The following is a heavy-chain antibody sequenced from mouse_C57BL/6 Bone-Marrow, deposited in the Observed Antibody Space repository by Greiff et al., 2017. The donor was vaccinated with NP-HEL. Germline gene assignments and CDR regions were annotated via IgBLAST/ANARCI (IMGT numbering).Heavy chain of an antibody. J-gene: IGHJ2*01. CDR1: GFTFSDYY. D-gene: IGHD1-1*01. CDR2: ISNGGGST. V-gene: IGHV5-12*01. CDR3: ARRGTVGFDY. Sequence: EVQVVESGGGLVQPGGSLKLSCAASGFTFSDYYMYWVRQTPEKRLEWVAYISNGGGSTYYPDTVKGRFTISRDNAKNTLYLQMSRLKSEDTAMYYCARRGTVGFDYWGQGTTLTVSS.